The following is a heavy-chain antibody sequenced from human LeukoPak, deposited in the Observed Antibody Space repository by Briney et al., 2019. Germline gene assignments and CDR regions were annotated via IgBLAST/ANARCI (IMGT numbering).Heavy chain of an antibody. CDR2: ITSSGNYI. J-gene: IGHJ3*02. V-gene: IGHV3-21*01. CDR3: ARELEGFDI. Sequence: PGGSLRLSCAASGFSFSIYTMTWVRQAPGKGLQWVSFITSSGNYIYYADSLEGRFTISRDNAKNSLFLQMRSLRAEDTAVYYCARELEGFDIWGRGTVVTVSS. CDR1: GFSFSIYT.